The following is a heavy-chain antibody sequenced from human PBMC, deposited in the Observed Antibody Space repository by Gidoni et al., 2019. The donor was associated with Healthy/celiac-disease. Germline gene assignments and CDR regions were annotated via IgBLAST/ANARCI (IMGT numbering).Heavy chain of an antibody. CDR3: ARDMVVRGWYEGFGY. V-gene: IGHV4-39*07. CDR1: GGCLSSSSYY. CDR2: IYYSGST. J-gene: IGHJ4*02. D-gene: IGHD6-19*01. Sequence: QLQLQESGPGMVKPSETLSLTCTVSGGCLSSSSYYWGWIRQPPGKGLEWIGSIYYSGSTYYNPSLKSRVTISVDTSKNQFSLKLSSVTAADTAVYYCARDMVVRGWYEGFGYWGQGTLVTVSS.